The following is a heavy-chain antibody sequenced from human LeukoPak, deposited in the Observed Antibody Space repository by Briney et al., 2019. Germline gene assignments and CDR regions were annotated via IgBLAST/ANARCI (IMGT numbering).Heavy chain of an antibody. J-gene: IGHJ4*02. CDR1: GGTFSSYA. CDR2: IIPVFGTA. D-gene: IGHD3-3*01. V-gene: IGHV1-69*05. CDR3: ARELGYDFWSGYDY. Sequence: SVKVSCKASGGTFSSYAISWVRQAPGQGLEWMGRIIPVFGTANYAQKFQGRVTITTDESTSTAYMELSSLRSEDTAVYYCARELGYDFWSGYDYWGQGTLVTVSS.